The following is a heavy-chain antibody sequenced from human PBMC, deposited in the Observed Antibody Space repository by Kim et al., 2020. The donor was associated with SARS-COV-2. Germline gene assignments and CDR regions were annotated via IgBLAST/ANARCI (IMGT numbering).Heavy chain of an antibody. J-gene: IGHJ3*02. D-gene: IGHD6-13*01. CDR3: ARGYSSSWYVPDAFDI. CDR2: INPNSGGT. V-gene: IGHV1-2*06. Sequence: ASVKVSCKASGYTFTGFYMHWVRQAPGQGLEWMGRINPNSGGTNYAQKFQGRVTMTRDTSISTAYMELSRLRSDDTAEYYCARGYSSSWYVPDAFDIWGQGTMVTVSS. CDR1: GYTFTGFY.